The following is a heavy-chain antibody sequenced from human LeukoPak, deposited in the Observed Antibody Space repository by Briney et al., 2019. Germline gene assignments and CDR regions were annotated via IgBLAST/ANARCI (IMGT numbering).Heavy chain of an antibody. Sequence: GGSLRLSCAASGFTFSDYYMSWIRQAPGKGLEWVSYISSSGSTIYYADSVKGRFTISRDNAKNSLYLQMNSLRAEGTAVYYCARIAYCGGDCYSPFYAFDIWGQGTMVTVSS. CDR3: ARIAYCGGDCYSPFYAFDI. D-gene: IGHD2-21*02. J-gene: IGHJ3*02. CDR2: ISSSGSTI. CDR1: GFTFSDYY. V-gene: IGHV3-11*04.